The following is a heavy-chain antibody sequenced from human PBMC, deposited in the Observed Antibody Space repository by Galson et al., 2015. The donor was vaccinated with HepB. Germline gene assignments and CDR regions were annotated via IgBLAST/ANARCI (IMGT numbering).Heavy chain of an antibody. CDR1: GFSFNDYG. Sequence: SLRLSCAASGFSFNDYGLHWVRQAPGKGLEWLSVICRDEGSTKYYADSVKGRFTVSRDNSTRTLYLQMNSLRVEDTAIYYCATERRHNPGWFALDSWGQGALVTVSS. CDR3: ATERRHNPGWFALDS. CDR2: ICRDEGSTK. J-gene: IGHJ4*02. V-gene: IGHV3-33*01. D-gene: IGHD6-19*01.